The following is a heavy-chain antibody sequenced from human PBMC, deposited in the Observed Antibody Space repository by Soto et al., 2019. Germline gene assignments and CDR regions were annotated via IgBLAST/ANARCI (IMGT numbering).Heavy chain of an antibody. CDR2: ITGSGGDS. Sequence: EVQLLESGGGLVQPGGSLRLSCAASGFPFSYFVMSWVRQAPGKGLEWVSAITGSGGDSFHADSVKGRFTISRDNSKNTLFLQMNSLRVEDTAVYYCAKGSGSSRPYYFDYWGQGTPVTVSS. D-gene: IGHD6-13*01. J-gene: IGHJ4*02. CDR1: GFPFSYFV. V-gene: IGHV3-23*01. CDR3: AKGSGSSRPYYFDY.